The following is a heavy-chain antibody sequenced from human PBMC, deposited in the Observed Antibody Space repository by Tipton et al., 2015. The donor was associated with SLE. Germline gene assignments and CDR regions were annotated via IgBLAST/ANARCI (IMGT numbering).Heavy chain of an antibody. V-gene: IGHV3-9*01. D-gene: IGHD6-13*01. J-gene: IGHJ3*01. CDR2: ISWNSGNI. CDR3: AKDKAAAGANDALDL. CDR1: GFIFDDYA. Sequence: SLRLSCAVSGFIFDDYAMHWVRQAPGKGLEWVSSISWNSGNIGYADSVKGRFTISRDNAKNSLYLQMNSLRGEDTALYYCAKDKAAAGANDALDLWGQGTMVTVSS.